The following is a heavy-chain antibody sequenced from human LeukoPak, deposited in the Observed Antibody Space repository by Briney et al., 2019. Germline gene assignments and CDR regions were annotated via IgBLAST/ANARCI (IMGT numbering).Heavy chain of an antibody. CDR2: ISSSGSTI. CDR3: ARDPTVTSPWFDP. J-gene: IGHJ5*02. D-gene: IGHD4-11*01. CDR1: GFTFSSYA. Sequence: GGSLRLSCAASGFTFSSYAMSWVRQAPGKGLEWVSYISSSGSTIYYADSVKGRFTISRDNAKNSLYLQMNSLRAEDTAVYYCARDPTVTSPWFDPWGQGTLVTVSS. V-gene: IGHV3-48*04.